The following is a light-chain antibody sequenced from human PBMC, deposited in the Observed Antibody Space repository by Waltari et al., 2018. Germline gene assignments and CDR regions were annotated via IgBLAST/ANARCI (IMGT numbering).Light chain of an antibody. CDR3: QQYGSSTWT. CDR1: QSVTTSS. Sequence: EIVLTQSPGTLSLSPGERATLSCRASQSVTTSSLAWYQQKPGQAPRLLIYGASSRATDIPDRFGGSGSGRDFTLTISRLEPEDFAVYYCQQYGSSTWTFGQGTKLGVK. CDR2: GAS. V-gene: IGKV3-20*01. J-gene: IGKJ1*01.